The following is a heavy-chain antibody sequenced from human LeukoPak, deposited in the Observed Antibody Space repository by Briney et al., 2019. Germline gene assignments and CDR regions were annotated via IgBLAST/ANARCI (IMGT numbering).Heavy chain of an antibody. CDR2: ISSSSSYI. J-gene: IGHJ4*02. CDR3: ARDRTDYGDYIPMDY. CDR1: GFTFSSYS. D-gene: IGHD4-17*01. Sequence: GGSLRLSCAASGFTFSSYSMNWVRQAPGKGLEWVSSISSSSSYIYYADSVKGRFTISRDNAKNSLYLQMNSLRAEDTAVYYCARDRTDYGDYIPMDYWGQGTLVTVSS. V-gene: IGHV3-21*01.